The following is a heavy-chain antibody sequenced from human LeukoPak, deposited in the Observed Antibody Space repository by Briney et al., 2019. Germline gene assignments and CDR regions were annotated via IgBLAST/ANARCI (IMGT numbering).Heavy chain of an antibody. Sequence: PGGSLRLSCAASGFTFSGYAMSWVRQAPGKGLEWVSTIGSNAANTYYADSVKGRFTISRDNSKNTLYLQMNGLRAEDTAVYYCAKMVGTNPFDHWGQGTLVTVSS. D-gene: IGHD4/OR15-4a*01. CDR1: GFTFSGYA. CDR2: IGSNAANT. J-gene: IGHJ4*02. CDR3: AKMVGTNPFDH. V-gene: IGHV3-23*01.